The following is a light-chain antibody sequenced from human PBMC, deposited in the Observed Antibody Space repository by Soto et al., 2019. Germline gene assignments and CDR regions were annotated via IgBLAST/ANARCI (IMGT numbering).Light chain of an antibody. Sequence: QSALTQPASVSGSPGQSITISCTGTSSDVGGYKYVSWYQQHPGKAPKLMIYEVSNRPSGVSNRFSGSKSGSTASLTISGLQAEDEADYYCSSYTSSSPGVFGTGTKVTVL. J-gene: IGLJ1*01. CDR3: SSYTSSSPGV. CDR2: EVS. V-gene: IGLV2-14*01. CDR1: SSDVGGYKY.